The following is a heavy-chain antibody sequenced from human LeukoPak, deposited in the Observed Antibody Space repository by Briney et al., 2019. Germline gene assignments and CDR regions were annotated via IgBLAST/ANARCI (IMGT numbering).Heavy chain of an antibody. D-gene: IGHD3-22*01. CDR3: ARQPYDSSGYYSADYYYGLDV. CDR1: GGSISSYY. CDR2: IYYSGST. Sequence: SETLSLTCTVSGGSISSYYRSWIRQPPGKGLEWIGYIYYSGSTNYNPSLKSRVTISVDTSKNQFSLKLSSVTAADTAVYYCARQPYDSSGYYSADYYYGLDVWGQGTTVTVSS. V-gene: IGHV4-59*01. J-gene: IGHJ6*02.